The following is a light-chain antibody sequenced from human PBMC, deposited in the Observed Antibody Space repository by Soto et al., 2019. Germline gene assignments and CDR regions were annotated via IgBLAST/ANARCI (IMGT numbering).Light chain of an antibody. Sequence: DIQMTQSPSTLSASVGDRVTITCRASQSISSWLAWYQQKPGKAPKLLIYDASSLESGVPSRFKGSGSGTKFTLTISTLHPVVFAPYHSQHYNIYSRTFGQGTK. CDR3: QHYNIYSRT. J-gene: IGKJ1*01. CDR1: QSISSW. CDR2: DAS. V-gene: IGKV1-5*01.